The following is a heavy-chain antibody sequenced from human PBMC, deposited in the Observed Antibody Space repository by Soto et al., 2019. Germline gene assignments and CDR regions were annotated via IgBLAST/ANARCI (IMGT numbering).Heavy chain of an antibody. D-gene: IGHD3-22*01. CDR1: GFTFSSYA. CDR3: AKYQPMTQPRPYFDY. Sequence: EVQLLESGGDLIQPGGSLRLSCAASGFTFSSYAMSWVRQAPGKGLGWVSVISSSGGSTFYADSVKGRFTISRDNSRNSLYLQMNSLRAEDTAIYYCAKYQPMTQPRPYFDYWGQGTRVTVSS. V-gene: IGHV3-23*01. J-gene: IGHJ4*02. CDR2: ISSSGGST.